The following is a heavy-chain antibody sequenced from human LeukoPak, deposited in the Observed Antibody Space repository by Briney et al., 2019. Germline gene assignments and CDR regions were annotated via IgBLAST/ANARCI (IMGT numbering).Heavy chain of an antibody. Sequence: PSETLSLTCTVSGGSISSSSYYWGWVRQAPGKGLEWVAVISYDGSNKYYADSVKGRFIISRDNSKNTLYLQMNSLRAEDTAVYYCAKGGWDTAMGVSYYYYGMDVWGQGTTVTVSS. CDR3: AKGGWDTAMGVSYYYYGMDV. J-gene: IGHJ6*02. V-gene: IGHV3-30*18. D-gene: IGHD5-18*01. CDR1: GGSISSSSYY. CDR2: ISYDGSNK.